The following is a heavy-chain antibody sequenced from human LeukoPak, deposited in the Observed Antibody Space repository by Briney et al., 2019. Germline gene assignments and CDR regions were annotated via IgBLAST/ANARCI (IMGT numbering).Heavy chain of an antibody. CDR3: AKDPIAAAGNNYYGMDV. D-gene: IGHD6-25*01. CDR2: ISSDGSNK. V-gene: IGHV3-30*18. CDR1: GFTFSSYG. J-gene: IGHJ6*02. Sequence: PGGSLRLSCAASGFTFSSYGMYWVRQAPGKGLEWVAVISSDGSNKYYADSVKGRFTISRDNSKNTLYLQMNSLRAEDTAVYYCAKDPIAAAGNNYYGMDVWGQGTTVSVCS.